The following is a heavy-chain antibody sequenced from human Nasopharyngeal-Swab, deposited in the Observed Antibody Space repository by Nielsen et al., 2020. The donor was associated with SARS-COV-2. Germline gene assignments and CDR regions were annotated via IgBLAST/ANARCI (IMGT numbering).Heavy chain of an antibody. Sequence: ASVHVSCKASGYTFTSYGISWVRQAPGQGLEWMGWISAYNGNTKYAQKLQGRVTMTTDTSTSTAYMELRSLRSDDTAVYYCAREYYYDSSGYYPMDVWGQGTTVTVSS. CDR3: AREYYYDSSGYYPMDV. CDR2: ISAYNGNT. CDR1: GYTFTSYG. V-gene: IGHV1-18*01. J-gene: IGHJ6*02. D-gene: IGHD3-22*01.